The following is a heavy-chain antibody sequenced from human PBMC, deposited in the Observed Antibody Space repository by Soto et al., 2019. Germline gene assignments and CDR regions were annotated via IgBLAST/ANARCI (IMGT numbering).Heavy chain of an antibody. Sequence: SVKVSCKASGGTFSSYAITWVRQAPGQGLEWMGWMNPGSGETIYAQKFQGRVTITEDTSTDTAYMELSSLRSEDTAVYYCATVIGYSSGWYVLYYFDYWGQGTLVTVSS. J-gene: IGHJ4*02. CDR2: MNPGSGET. D-gene: IGHD6-19*01. CDR1: GGTFSSYA. CDR3: ATVIGYSSGWYVLYYFDY. V-gene: IGHV1-69*10.